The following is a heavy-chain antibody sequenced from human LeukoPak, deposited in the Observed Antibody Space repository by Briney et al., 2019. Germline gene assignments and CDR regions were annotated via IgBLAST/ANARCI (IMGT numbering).Heavy chain of an antibody. D-gene: IGHD6-13*01. CDR2: IHSSGST. Sequence: SQTLSLTCTVSGGSISSGDYYWSWIRQPPGKGLEWIAYIHSSGSTSYNPSLKSRVTISVDTSKNEFSLKLTSVNAADTAVYYCARDRPGGSSLDYWGQGILVTVSS. CDR1: GGSISSGDYY. CDR3: ARDRPGGSSLDY. J-gene: IGHJ4*02. V-gene: IGHV4-30-4*01.